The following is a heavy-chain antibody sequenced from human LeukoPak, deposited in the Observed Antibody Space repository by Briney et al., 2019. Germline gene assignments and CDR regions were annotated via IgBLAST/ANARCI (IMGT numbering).Heavy chain of an antibody. CDR3: ARDQGTEAFDI. Sequence: SETLSLTCTVSGGSISSYYWSWIRQPPGKGLEWIGYIYYSGSTNYNPSLKRRVTISVDTSRNQFSLKLSSVTAADTAVYYCARDQGTEAFDIWGQGTMVTVSS. V-gene: IGHV4-59*01. CDR2: IYYSGST. D-gene: IGHD3-10*01. CDR1: GGSISSYY. J-gene: IGHJ3*02.